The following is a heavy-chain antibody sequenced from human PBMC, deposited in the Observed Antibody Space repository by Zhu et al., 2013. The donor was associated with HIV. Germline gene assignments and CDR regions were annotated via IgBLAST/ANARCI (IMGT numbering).Heavy chain of an antibody. J-gene: IGHJ4*02. Sequence: QVQLVQSGAEVKKPGASVKVSCKASGYTFTGYYMHWVRQAPGQGLEWMGWINPYSGGTNYAQKFQGRVTMTRDTSISTAYMELSRLRSDDTAVYYCARGXRLVIVVVITNDYVGQGTLVTVSS. CDR3: ARGXRLVIVVVITNDY. D-gene: IGHD3-22*01. V-gene: IGHV1-2*02. CDR2: INPYSGGT. CDR1: GYTFTGYY.